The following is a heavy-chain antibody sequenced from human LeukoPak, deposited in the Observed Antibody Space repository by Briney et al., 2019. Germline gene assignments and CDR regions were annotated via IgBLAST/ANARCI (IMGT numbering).Heavy chain of an antibody. CDR1: GFSVSSNY. Sequence: PGGSLRLSCAASGFSVSSNYMSWVRQAPGKGLEWVSVIYCGGSTYYADSVKGRFTISRDNSKNTVYLQMNSLRAEDTAVYYCARETVEMGTIDWGQGTLVTVSS. CDR3: ARETVEMGTID. CDR2: IYCGGST. J-gene: IGHJ4*02. V-gene: IGHV3-53*01. D-gene: IGHD5-24*01.